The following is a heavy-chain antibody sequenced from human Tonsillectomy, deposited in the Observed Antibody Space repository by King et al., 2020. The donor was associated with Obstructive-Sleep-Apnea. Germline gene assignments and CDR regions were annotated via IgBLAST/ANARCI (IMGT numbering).Heavy chain of an antibody. V-gene: IGHV2-5*02. Sequence: TLKESGPTLVKPTQTLTLTCTFSGFSLSTSGVGVGWIRPPPGKALEWLALIYWDDEKRYSPSLKSRVTITKDTSKNQVVLTMTNMDPVDTATYYCAHRRGGTYYFDYWGQGTLVTVSS. CDR3: AHRRGGTYYFDY. CDR1: GFSLSTSGVG. CDR2: IYWDDEK. D-gene: IGHD1-26*01. J-gene: IGHJ4*02.